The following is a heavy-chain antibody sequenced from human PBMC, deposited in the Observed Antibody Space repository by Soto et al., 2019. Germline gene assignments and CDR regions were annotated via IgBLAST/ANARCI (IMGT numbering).Heavy chain of an antibody. CDR3: AKGRDYYDSSGYDAFDI. V-gene: IGHV3-23*01. CDR1: GFTFSSYA. D-gene: IGHD3-22*01. CDR2: ISGSGGST. Sequence: GGSLRLSCAASGFTFSSYAMSWVRQAPGKGLEWVSAISGSGGSTYYADCMKGRFTISRDNSKNTLYLQMNSLRAEDTAVYYCAKGRDYYDSSGYDAFDIWGQGTMVTVSS. J-gene: IGHJ3*02.